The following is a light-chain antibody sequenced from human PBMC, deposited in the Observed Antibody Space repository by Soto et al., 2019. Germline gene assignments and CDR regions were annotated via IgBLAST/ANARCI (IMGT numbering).Light chain of an antibody. V-gene: IGKV3-15*01. CDR2: GAS. CDR3: QQYINWPSWT. J-gene: IGKJ1*01. CDR1: QSVNTF. Sequence: EKVLTQSPATLSLSPGERATLSCRASQSVNTFLAWYQHKPGQAPRLLIYGASTRATGIPARFSGSGSGTEFTLTISSLQSEDFAVYYCQQYINWPSWTCGQGTKVEVK.